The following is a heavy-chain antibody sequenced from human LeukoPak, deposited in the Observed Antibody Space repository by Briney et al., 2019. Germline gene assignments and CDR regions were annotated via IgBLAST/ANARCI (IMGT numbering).Heavy chain of an antibody. CDR3: ARDQTAYYDFWSGYYAY. CDR2: ISAYNGNT. CDR1: GYTFTSYG. V-gene: IGHV1-18*01. D-gene: IGHD3-3*01. J-gene: IGHJ4*02. Sequence: ASVKVPCKASGYTFTSYGISWVRQAPGQGLEWMGWISAYNGNTNYAQKLQGRVTMTTDTSTSTAYMELRSLRSDDTAVYYCARDQTAYYDFWSGYYAYWGQGTLVTVSS.